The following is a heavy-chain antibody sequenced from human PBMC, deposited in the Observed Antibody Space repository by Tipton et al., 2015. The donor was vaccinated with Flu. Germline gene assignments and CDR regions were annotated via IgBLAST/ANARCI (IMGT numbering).Heavy chain of an antibody. V-gene: IGHV4-38-2*01. CDR1: GDSIGSNYF. Sequence: TLSLTCSVSGDSIGSNYFWGWIRQSPGQGLEWIGNVHRSGHPYYNPSLKSRVTMSVDPSKNQFSLKLSSVTAADTAVYYCARCDLTSSTWYPYGMDVWGQGTTVTVSS. CDR2: VHRSGHP. CDR3: ARCDLTSSTWYPYGMDV. D-gene: IGHD6-13*01. J-gene: IGHJ6*02.